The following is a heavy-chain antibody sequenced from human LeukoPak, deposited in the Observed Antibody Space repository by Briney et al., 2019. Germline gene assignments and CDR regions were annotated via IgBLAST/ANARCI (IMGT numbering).Heavy chain of an antibody. CDR1: GGSISSYY. Sequence: SETLSLTCTVSGGSISSYYWSWIRQPPGKGLERIGYIYYSGSTNYNPSLKSRVTISVDTSKNQFSLKLSSVTAADTAVYYCARDKLELRYWGQGTLVTVSS. CDR2: IYYSGST. V-gene: IGHV4-59*01. J-gene: IGHJ4*02. D-gene: IGHD1-7*01. CDR3: ARDKLELRY.